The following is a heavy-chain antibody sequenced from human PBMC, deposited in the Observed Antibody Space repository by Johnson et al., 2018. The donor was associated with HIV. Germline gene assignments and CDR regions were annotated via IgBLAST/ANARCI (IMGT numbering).Heavy chain of an antibody. V-gene: IGHV3-7*05. J-gene: IGHJ3*02. CDR1: GFTFDNYW. CDR2: IKEDGSED. CDR3: ARDGIYSSPLDAFDI. D-gene: IGHD6-13*01. Sequence: MLLVESGGGLVQPGRSLKLSCAASGFTFDNYWMSWVRQAPGKGLQWLANIKEDGSEDYYADSLKGRFTISRDNAQRSLYLQMDNLRAEDSAVYYCARDGIYSSPLDAFDIWGQGTMVTVSS.